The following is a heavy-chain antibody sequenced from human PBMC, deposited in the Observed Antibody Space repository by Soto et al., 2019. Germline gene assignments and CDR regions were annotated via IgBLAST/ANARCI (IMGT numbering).Heavy chain of an antibody. CDR2: IFSSGST. J-gene: IGHJ4*02. CDR1: VDSINTYT. Sequence: SETLSLTCTVSVDSINTYTWSWIRQPPGKGLEWIGYIFSSGSTNYNPSLQSRLTMSVDTSKNLFSLKLNSVTAADTAVYYCARGDQELDYWGQGTLVTVSS. D-gene: IGHD1-26*01. V-gene: IGHV4-59*01. CDR3: ARGDQELDY.